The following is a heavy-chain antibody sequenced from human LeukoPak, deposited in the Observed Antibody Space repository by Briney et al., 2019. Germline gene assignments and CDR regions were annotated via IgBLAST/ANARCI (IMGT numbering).Heavy chain of an antibody. CDR1: GGSFSGYY. V-gene: IGHV4-34*01. Sequence: PSETLSLTCAVYGGSFSGYYWSWIRQPPGKGLEWIGEINHSGSTNYNPSLKSRVTISVDTSKNQFSLKLNSVTAADTAFYFCARSEINDYMNYWGQGMPVTVSS. CDR2: INHSGST. CDR3: ARSEINDYMNY. J-gene: IGHJ4*02. D-gene: IGHD4-11*01.